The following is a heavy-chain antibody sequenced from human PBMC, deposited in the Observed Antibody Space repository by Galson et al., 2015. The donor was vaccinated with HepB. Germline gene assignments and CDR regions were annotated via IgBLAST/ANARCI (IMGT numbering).Heavy chain of an antibody. J-gene: IGHJ4*02. Sequence: SLRLSCAASGFTFSDYAMSWVRQAPGKGLEWVSAVTGSGGNTYYADSVRGRFIISRDNSKKTLYLQMNGLRAEDTAVYYCAREVIGRYSRSGRVKGIDYWGQGTLVTVSS. CDR1: GFTFSDYA. CDR2: VTGSGGNT. D-gene: IGHD3-16*02. V-gene: IGHV3-23*01. CDR3: AREVIGRYSRSGRVKGIDY.